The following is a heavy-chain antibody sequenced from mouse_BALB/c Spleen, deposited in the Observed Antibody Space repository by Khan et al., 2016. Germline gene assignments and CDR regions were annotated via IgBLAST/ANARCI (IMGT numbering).Heavy chain of an antibody. CDR1: GYSITSDYA. CDR3: ARYDYDRGYFDY. CDR2: ISYSGST. Sequence: VQLKELGPGLVKPSQSLSLTCTVTGYSITSDYAWNWIRQFPGNKLEWMGYISYSGSTSYNPSLKSRISITRDTSKNQFFLQLNSVATEDTATYYCARYDYDRGYFDYWGQGTTLTVSS. D-gene: IGHD2-4*01. J-gene: IGHJ2*01. V-gene: IGHV3-2*02.